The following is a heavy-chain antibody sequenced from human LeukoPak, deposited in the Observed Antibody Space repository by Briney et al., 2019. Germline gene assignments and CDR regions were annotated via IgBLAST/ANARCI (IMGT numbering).Heavy chain of an antibody. CDR2: INPNSGGT. V-gene: IGHV1-2*02. CDR1: GYTFTGCY. CDR3: ARSTGPYQPLQGFGY. D-gene: IGHD2-2*01. J-gene: IGHJ4*02. Sequence: EASLKVSCKASGYTFTGCYMHWVRQAPGQGLEWMGWINPNSGGTNYAQKFQGRVTMTRDTSISTAYMELSRLRSDDTAVYYCARSTGPYQPLQGFGYWGQGTLVTVSS.